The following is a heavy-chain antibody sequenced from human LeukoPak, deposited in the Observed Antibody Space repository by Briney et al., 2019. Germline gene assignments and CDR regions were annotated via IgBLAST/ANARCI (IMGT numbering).Heavy chain of an antibody. CDR1: GGTFSSYA. CDR2: IIAIFGTA. CDR3: ARSTFGVVLNWFDP. V-gene: IGHV1-69*13. J-gene: IGHJ5*02. D-gene: IGHD3-3*01. Sequence: ASVTVSCTASGGTFSSYAISWVRQAPGQGLEWMGGIIAIFGTANYAQKFQGRVTITADESTSTAYMELSSLRSEDTAVYYCARSTFGVVLNWFDPWGQGTLVTVSS.